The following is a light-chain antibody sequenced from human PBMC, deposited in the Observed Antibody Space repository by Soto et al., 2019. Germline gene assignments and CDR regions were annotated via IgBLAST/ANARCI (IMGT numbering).Light chain of an antibody. J-gene: IGKJ1*01. CDR3: QHYNSYSEA. V-gene: IGKV1-5*03. Sequence: DIQMTPSPSTLSVSVGDRATITCRASQTISSWLAWYQQKPGKAPKLLIYKASTLKSGVPSRFSGSGSGTEFTLTISRLQPDDFATYYCQHYNSYSEAFGEGTKVDIK. CDR1: QTISSW. CDR2: KAS.